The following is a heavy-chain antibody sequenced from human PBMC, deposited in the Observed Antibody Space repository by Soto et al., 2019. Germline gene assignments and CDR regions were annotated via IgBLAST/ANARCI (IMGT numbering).Heavy chain of an antibody. Sequence: ASVKVSCKASGYTFTSYYMHSVRQAPGEGLXWMXXIXXSXGXXXYXXXFQGRVTMTRDTSTSTVYMELSSLRSEDTAVYYCASGGSYYYGMDVWGQGTKVTVSS. J-gene: IGHJ6*02. V-gene: IGHV1-46*01. CDR3: ASGGSYYYGMDV. CDR2: IXXSXGXX. CDR1: GYTFTSYY. D-gene: IGHD1-26*01.